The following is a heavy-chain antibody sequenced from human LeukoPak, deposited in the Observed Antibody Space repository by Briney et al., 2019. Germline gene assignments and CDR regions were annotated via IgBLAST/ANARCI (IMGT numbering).Heavy chain of an antibody. D-gene: IGHD5-12*01. CDR1: GYTFTGYY. CDR2: INPNSGNT. CDR3: ARGLSGYDFYGFDY. Sequence: ASVKVSCKASGYTFTGYYMHWVRQAPGQGLEWMGWINPNSGNTGYAQKFQGRVTITRNTSISTAYMELSSLRSEDTAVYYCARGLSGYDFYGFDYWGQGTLVTVSS. J-gene: IGHJ4*02. V-gene: IGHV1-8*03.